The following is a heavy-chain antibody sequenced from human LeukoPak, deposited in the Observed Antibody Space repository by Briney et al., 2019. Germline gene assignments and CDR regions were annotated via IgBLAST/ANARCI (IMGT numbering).Heavy chain of an antibody. D-gene: IGHD3-10*01. CDR2: INANTGNA. J-gene: IGHJ6*03. V-gene: IGHV7-4-1*02. CDR1: GYTFTGYY. Sequence: GASVKVSCKASGYTFTGYYMHWVRQAPGQGLEWRGWINANTGNATYAQGFTGRLVCSLDTSVSTAYLQISSLKAEDTAVYYCARSGGSGSYYARYYYYYMDVWGKGTTVTVSS. CDR3: ARSGGSGSYYARYYYYYMDV.